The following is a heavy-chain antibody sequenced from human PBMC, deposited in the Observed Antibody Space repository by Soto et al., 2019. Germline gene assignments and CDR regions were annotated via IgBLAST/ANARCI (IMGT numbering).Heavy chain of an antibody. J-gene: IGHJ4*02. CDR2: ISWNSGSI. Sequence: EVQLVESGGGLVQPGRSLRLSCAASGFTFDDYAMHWVRQAPGKGLEWVSGISWNSGSIGYADSVKGRFTISRDNAKNSLYLQMNSLRAEDTALYYCAKGLLRFLEWLLYRGRSYNYWGQGTLVTVSS. D-gene: IGHD3-3*01. CDR1: GFTFDDYA. CDR3: AKGLLRFLEWLLYRGRSYNY. V-gene: IGHV3-9*01.